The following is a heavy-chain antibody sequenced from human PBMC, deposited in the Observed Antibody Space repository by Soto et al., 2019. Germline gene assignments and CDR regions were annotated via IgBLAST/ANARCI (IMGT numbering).Heavy chain of an antibody. CDR1: GFTFSSYG. Sequence: QVQLVESGGGVVQLGRSLRLSCAASGFTFSSYGMHWVRQAPGKGLGWVAVISYAGSNKYYADSVKGRFTISRDNSKNTLYLQMNSLRAKDTAVYYCAKAVGATTDWFDPWGQGGLVTVSS. CDR2: ISYAGSNK. D-gene: IGHD1-26*01. CDR3: AKAVGATTDWFDP. V-gene: IGHV3-30*18. J-gene: IGHJ5*02.